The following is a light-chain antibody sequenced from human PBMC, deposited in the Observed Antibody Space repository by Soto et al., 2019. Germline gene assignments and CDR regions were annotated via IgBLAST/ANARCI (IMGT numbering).Light chain of an antibody. CDR2: EAS. J-gene: IGLJ1*01. Sequence: QSALTQPASVSGSPGQSITISCTGTPSDIGSYNLVSWYQQHPGKVPKIIIYEASKRPSGAPYRFSGSKSGNTASLTISGRQAEDEADYYGCSYAGSSTGVFGTGTKLTVL. CDR1: PSDIGSYNL. CDR3: CSYAGSSTGV. V-gene: IGLV2-23*01.